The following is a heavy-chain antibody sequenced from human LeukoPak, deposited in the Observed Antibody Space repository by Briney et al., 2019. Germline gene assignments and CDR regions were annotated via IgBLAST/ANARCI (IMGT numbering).Heavy chain of an antibody. CDR2: IYTSGST. CDR1: GGSISSYY. CDR3: ASFVSARGNYDILTGYFFDY. Sequence: SETLSLTCTVSGGSISSYYWSWLRRPAGKGLEWIGRIYTSGSTNYNPSLKSRVTMSVDTSKNQFSLKLSSVTAADTAVYYCASFVSARGNYDILTGYFFDYWGQGTLVTVSS. V-gene: IGHV4-4*07. J-gene: IGHJ4*02. D-gene: IGHD3-9*01.